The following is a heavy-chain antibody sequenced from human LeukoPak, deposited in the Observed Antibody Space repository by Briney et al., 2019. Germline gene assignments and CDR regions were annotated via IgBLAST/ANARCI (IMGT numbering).Heavy chain of an antibody. J-gene: IGHJ4*02. D-gene: IGHD2-8*01. V-gene: IGHV3-30*04. CDR1: GFTFSSHS. CDR2: MSNDGSNK. Sequence: GGSLRLSCAASGFTFSSHSMDWVRQAPGKGLEWVAVMSNDGSNKYYADSVRGRFTISRDNSNNTLYLQMTRLSPEYTAVYYCARERVTNGREDFDFWGQGTLVTVSS. CDR3: ARERVTNGREDFDF.